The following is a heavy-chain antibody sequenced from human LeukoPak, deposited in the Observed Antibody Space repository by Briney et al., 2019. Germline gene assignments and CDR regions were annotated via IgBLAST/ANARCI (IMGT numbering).Heavy chain of an antibody. CDR2: VSYSGST. D-gene: IGHD1-1*01. J-gene: IGHJ4*02. CDR3: ARSKDDDPHFDY. Sequence: SETLSLTCTVSGHSISCCSWNWTRQPPGKGLEWIGYVSYSGSTNYNPSLKSRVTISVDRSKNQFSLKLTSVTAADTAVYYCARSKDDDPHFDYWGQGILVTVSS. V-gene: IGHV4-59*01. CDR1: GHSISCCS.